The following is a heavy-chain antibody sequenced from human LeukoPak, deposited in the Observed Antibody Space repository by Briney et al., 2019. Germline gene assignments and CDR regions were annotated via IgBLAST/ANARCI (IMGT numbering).Heavy chain of an antibody. CDR3: ARDRGRCYDSRGFYWGYYFDS. D-gene: IGHD3-22*01. J-gene: IGHJ4*02. CDR1: GFTVSSNY. CDR2: IYSGGST. V-gene: IGHV3-66*01. Sequence: GGSLRLSCAASGFTVSSNYMSWVRQAPGKGLEWVSVIYSGGSTYYADSVKGRFTISRDNSKNTLYLQMNSLRAEDTAVYYCARDRGRCYDSRGFYWGYYFDSWGQGILVTVST.